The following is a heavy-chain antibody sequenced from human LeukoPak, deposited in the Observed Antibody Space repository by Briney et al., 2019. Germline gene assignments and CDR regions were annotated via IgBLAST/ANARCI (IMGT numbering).Heavy chain of an antibody. CDR3: ARDTSNSLDP. CDR1: GFTFSSHW. D-gene: IGHD6-13*01. Sequence: PGGSLRLSCAASGFTFSSHWMHWARQAPGKGLVWVSRINGDETSTAYADSAKGRFTISRDNAKNTLYLQMNSLRAEDTAVYYCARDTSNSLDPWGQGTLVTVSS. CDR2: INGDETST. J-gene: IGHJ5*02. V-gene: IGHV3-74*01.